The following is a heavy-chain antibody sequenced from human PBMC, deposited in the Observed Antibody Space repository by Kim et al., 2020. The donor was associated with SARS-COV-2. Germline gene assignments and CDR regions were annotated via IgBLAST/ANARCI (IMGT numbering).Heavy chain of an antibody. CDR2: FDPEDGET. J-gene: IGHJ6*02. D-gene: IGHD3-16*02. CDR3: ATVRRGDYVWGSYRPSSYGMDV. Sequence: ASVKVSCKVSGYTLTELSMHWVRQAPGKGLEWMGGFDPEDGETIYAQKFQGRVTMTEDTSTDTAYMELSSLRSEDTAVYYCATVRRGDYVWGSYRPSSYGMDVWGQGTTVTVSS. V-gene: IGHV1-24*01. CDR1: GYTLTELS.